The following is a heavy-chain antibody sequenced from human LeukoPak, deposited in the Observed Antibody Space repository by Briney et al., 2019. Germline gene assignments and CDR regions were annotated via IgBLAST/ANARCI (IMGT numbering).Heavy chain of an antibody. V-gene: IGHV3-15*01. CDR3: TPRYSGSYSFDY. J-gene: IGHJ4*02. CDR2: IKSKTDGGTT. D-gene: IGHD1-26*01. Sequence: PGGSLRLSCAASGFTFSNAWMSWVRQAPGKGLEWVGRIKSKTDGGTTDYAAPVKGRFTISRDDSKNTLYLQMNSLKTEDTAVYYCTPRYSGSYSFDYWGQGTLVTVSS. CDR1: GFTFSNAW.